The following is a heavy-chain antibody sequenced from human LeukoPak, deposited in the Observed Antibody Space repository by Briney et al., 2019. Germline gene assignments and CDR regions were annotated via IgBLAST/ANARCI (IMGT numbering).Heavy chain of an antibody. J-gene: IGHJ4*02. CDR2: IYTGGST. Sequence: GGSLRLSCAASGFTVSSNYMSWVRQAPGRGLEWVSVIYTGGSTYFTDSVNGRFTISRDYSKNTLYLEMNSLRVEDTAVYYGARVSRMLGTSTLDGWGQGTPVTVSS. D-gene: IGHD1-26*01. CDR3: ARVSRMLGTSTLDG. V-gene: IGHV3-66*01. CDR1: GFTVSSNY.